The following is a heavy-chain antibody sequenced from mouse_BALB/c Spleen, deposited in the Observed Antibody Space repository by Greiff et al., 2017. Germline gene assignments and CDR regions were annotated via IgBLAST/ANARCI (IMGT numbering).Heavy chain of an antibody. J-gene: IGHJ4*01. Sequence: EVKLVESGGGLVKPGGSLKLSCAASGFAFSSYDMSWVRQTPAKRLEWVAYISSGGGSTYYPDTVKGRFTISRDNAKNTLYLQMSSLKSEDTAMYYCAREGGLRYAMDYWGQGTSVTVSS. CDR1: GFAFSSYD. CDR3: AREGGLRYAMDY. V-gene: IGHV5-12-1*01. CDR2: ISSGGGST. D-gene: IGHD2-4*01.